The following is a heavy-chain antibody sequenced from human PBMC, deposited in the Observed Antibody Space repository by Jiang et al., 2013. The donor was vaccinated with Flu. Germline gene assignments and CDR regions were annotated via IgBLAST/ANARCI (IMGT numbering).Heavy chain of an antibody. Sequence: GPGLVKPSDTLSLTCAVSGYSISNNNWWGCIRQPPGKGLEWIGYIYYSGSTYKNPSLKSRVTMSVDTSKNQFSLKLSSVTAVDTAVYYCARLDRIAGGFDYWGQGILVTVSS. CDR1: GYSISNNNW. D-gene: IGHD6-13*01. J-gene: IGHJ4*02. V-gene: IGHV4-28*01. CDR3: ARLDRIAGGFDY. CDR2: IYYSGST.